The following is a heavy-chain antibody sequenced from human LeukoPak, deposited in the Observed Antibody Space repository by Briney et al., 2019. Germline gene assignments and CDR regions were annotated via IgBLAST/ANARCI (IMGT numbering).Heavy chain of an antibody. CDR1: GGSFSGYY. Sequence: SETLSLTCAVYGGSFSGYYWSWIRQPPGKGLEWIGEINHSGSTNYNPSLKSRVTISVDTSKNQFSLKLSSVTAADTAVYYCARGRRVIYCSSTSCYYAFDIWGQGTMVTVSS. J-gene: IGHJ3*02. CDR3: ARGRRVIYCSSTSCYYAFDI. D-gene: IGHD2-2*01. V-gene: IGHV4-34*01. CDR2: INHSGST.